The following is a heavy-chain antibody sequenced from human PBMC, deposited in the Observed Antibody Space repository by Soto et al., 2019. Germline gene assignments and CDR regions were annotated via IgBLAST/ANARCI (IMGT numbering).Heavy chain of an antibody. CDR3: ARDSDYGDFWRGFYTTY. D-gene: IGHD3-3*01. Sequence: PGGSLRLSCAASGFTFSSFGMNWVRQAPGKGLEWLSYISSTTTTIYYADSVKGRFTISRDSAKHSLYLQMNSLRDEDTAVYYCARDSDYGDFWRGFYTTYWGQGTLVTVSS. CDR2: ISSTTTTI. CDR1: GFTFSSFG. V-gene: IGHV3-48*02. J-gene: IGHJ4*02.